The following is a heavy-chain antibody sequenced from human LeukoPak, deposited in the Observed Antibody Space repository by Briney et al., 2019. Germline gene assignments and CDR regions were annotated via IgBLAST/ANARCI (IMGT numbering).Heavy chain of an antibody. D-gene: IGHD6-19*01. J-gene: IGHJ4*02. CDR1: GFTFSSYS. CDR2: ISSSSSYK. Sequence: GGSLRLSCAASGFTFSSYSMNWVRQAPGKGLEWVSSISSSSSYKYYADSVKGRFTISRDNAKNSLYLQMNSLRAEDTAVYYCARGAVADYYFDYWGQGTLVTVSS. V-gene: IGHV3-21*01. CDR3: ARGAVADYYFDY.